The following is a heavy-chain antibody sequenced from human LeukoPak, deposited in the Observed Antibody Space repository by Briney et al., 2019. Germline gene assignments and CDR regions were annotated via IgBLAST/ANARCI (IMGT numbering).Heavy chain of an antibody. D-gene: IGHD5-12*01. CDR1: GFTFSSYS. Sequence: GGSLRLSCAASGFTFSSYSMNWVRQAPGKGLEWVSSISSSSSYIYYADPVKGRFTISRDNAKNSLYLQMNSLRAEDTAVYYCARAIVATIYYFDYWGQGTLVTVSS. V-gene: IGHV3-21*01. CDR2: ISSSSSYI. J-gene: IGHJ4*02. CDR3: ARAIVATIYYFDY.